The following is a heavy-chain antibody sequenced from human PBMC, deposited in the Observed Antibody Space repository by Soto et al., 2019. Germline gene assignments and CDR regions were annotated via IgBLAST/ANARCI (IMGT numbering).Heavy chain of an antibody. V-gene: IGHV2-5*01. CDR2: VYSNDDK. D-gene: IGHD3-10*01. Sequence: QFTLKESGPALVKPTQTLTLTCTFSGFSLSTSGVGVGWVRPPPGKALEWLALVYSNDDKRFSPSLKSRLTITKDTSKKKVVLTMTNMDPVDTATDYFTHMRGSGIYGMDVWGQWTTVIVSS. CDR1: GFSLSTSGVG. CDR3: THMRGSGIYGMDV. J-gene: IGHJ6*02.